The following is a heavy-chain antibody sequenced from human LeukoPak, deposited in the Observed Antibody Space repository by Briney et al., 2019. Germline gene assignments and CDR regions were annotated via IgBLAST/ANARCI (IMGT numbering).Heavy chain of an antibody. Sequence: GGSLRLSCAASGFTFSSYAMHWVRQAPGKGLEWVAVISYDGSNKYYADSVKGRFTISRDNSKNTLYLQMNSLRAEDTAVYYCAREQIDYWGQGTLVTVSS. J-gene: IGHJ4*02. V-gene: IGHV3-30-3*01. CDR3: AREQIDY. CDR1: GFTFSSYA. CDR2: ISYDGSNK.